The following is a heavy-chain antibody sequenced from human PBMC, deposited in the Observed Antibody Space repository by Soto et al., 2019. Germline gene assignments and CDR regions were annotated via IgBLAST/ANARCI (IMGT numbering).Heavy chain of an antibody. D-gene: IGHD1-1*01. CDR3: TTELNDMQEFDI. Sequence: GGSLRLSCVASGFTFSTYGMHWVRQAPGKGLEWVAMTWNDGSHKYYADPVKDRFTISRDNFKNTLYLQINSLRDEDSAVYYCTTELNDMQEFDIWGQGTMVTVSS. CDR2: TWNDGSHK. CDR1: GFTFSTYG. J-gene: IGHJ3*02. V-gene: IGHV3-33*01.